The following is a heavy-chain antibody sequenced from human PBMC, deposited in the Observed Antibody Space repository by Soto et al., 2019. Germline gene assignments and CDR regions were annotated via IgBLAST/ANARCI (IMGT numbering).Heavy chain of an antibody. Sequence: GALRLSCAASGFTFTSYWMHWVRQAPGKGLGWVSRINSDGSTTSYADSVKGRFTISRDNAKNTLYLQMNSLRAEDTAVYYCARAVAGHFDYWGQGTLVTVSS. CDR1: GFTFTSYW. J-gene: IGHJ4*02. V-gene: IGHV3-74*01. CDR3: ARAVAGHFDY. D-gene: IGHD6-19*01. CDR2: INSDGSTT.